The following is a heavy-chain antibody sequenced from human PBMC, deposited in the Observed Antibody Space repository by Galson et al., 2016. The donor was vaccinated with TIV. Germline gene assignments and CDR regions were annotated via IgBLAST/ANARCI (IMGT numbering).Heavy chain of an antibody. CDR1: GNSLTELV. Sequence: SVKVSCKVSGNSLTELVLHWVRQAPGKGLEWMGGFDPEVSKTVYAQRFQGRVTVTADTYRDTAYMELGSLRIEDTAVYYCATVAWFPGRSLDDWGQGTLVTVSS. D-gene: IGHD3-3*01. CDR3: ATVAWFPGRSLDD. CDR2: FDPEVSKT. J-gene: IGHJ4*02. V-gene: IGHV1-24*01.